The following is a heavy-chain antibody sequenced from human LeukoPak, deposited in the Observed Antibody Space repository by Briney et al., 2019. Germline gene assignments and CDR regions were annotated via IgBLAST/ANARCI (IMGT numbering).Heavy chain of an antibody. CDR3: ARDHRGGLNWFDP. CDR1: GYTFTGYY. CDR2: INPNSGGT. D-gene: IGHD3-10*01. J-gene: IGHJ5*02. Sequence: ASVKVSCKASGYTFTGYYMHWVRQAPGQGLEWMGWINPNSGGTNYAQEFQGRVTMTRDTSISTAYMELSRLRSDDTAVYYCARDHRGGLNWFDPWGQGTLVTVSS. V-gene: IGHV1-2*02.